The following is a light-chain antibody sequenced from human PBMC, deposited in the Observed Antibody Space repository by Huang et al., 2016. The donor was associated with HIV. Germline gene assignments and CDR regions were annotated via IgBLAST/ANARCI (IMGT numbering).Light chain of an antibody. CDR3: QQYNKWPRYT. CDR2: GAS. CDR1: ESILRN. V-gene: IGKV3D-15*03. J-gene: IGKJ2*01. Sequence: VMTQSPATLSVSPGERATLSCRASESILRNLAWYQQRPGQPPRLLIYGASVRLPGIPDRVRGSGSGTEFSLTISILQSEDCAVDYCQQYNKWPRYTYGQGTKLEIK.